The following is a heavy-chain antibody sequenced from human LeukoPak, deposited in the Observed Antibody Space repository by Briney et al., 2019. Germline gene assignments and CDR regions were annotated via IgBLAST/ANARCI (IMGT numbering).Heavy chain of an antibody. V-gene: IGHV4-34*01. D-gene: IGHD6-6*01. CDR1: GFTFSSYS. Sequence: PGGSLRLSCAASGFTFSSYSMNWIRQPPGKGLEWIGEINHSGSTNYNPSLKSRVTISVDTSKNQFSLKLSSVTAADTAVYYCARGARAARQYYFDYWGQGTLVTVSS. CDR3: ARGARAARQYYFDY. J-gene: IGHJ4*02. CDR2: INHSGST.